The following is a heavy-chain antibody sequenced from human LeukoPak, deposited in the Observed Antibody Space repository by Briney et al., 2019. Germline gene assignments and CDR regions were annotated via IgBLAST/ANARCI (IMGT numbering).Heavy chain of an antibody. J-gene: IGHJ6*02. D-gene: IGHD3-22*01. CDR1: GGSISSYY. CDR3: ARLNYDSSGYYYYGMDV. V-gene: IGHV4-59*08. CDR2: IYYSGST. Sequence: SETLSLTCTVSGGSISSYYWSWIRQPPGKGLEWIGYIYYSGSTNYNPSLKSRVTISVDTSKNQFSLKLSSVTAADTAVYYCARLNYDSSGYYYYGMDVWGQGTTVTVSS.